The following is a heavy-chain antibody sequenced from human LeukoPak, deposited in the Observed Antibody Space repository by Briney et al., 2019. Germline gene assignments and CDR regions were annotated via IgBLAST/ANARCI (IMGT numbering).Heavy chain of an antibody. D-gene: IGHD3-22*01. J-gene: IGHJ4*02. Sequence: GGSLRLSCEASGFTVSSNFMNWVRQAPGKGLEWVSVIYSGGTTYYADSVKGRFTISRDNSKNTLYLQMNSLRADDTAVYYCARDSYYDSSGYYYYWGQGTLVTVSS. CDR3: ARDSYYDSSGYYYY. CDR1: GFTVSSNF. CDR2: IYSGGTT. V-gene: IGHV3-53*01.